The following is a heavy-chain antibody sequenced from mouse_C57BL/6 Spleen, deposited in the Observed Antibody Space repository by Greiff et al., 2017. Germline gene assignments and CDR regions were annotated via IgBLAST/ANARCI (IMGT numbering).Heavy chain of an antibody. V-gene: IGHV5-9*01. CDR3: ARHAWDGYFDY. CDR1: GFTFSSYT. Sequence: EVKLMESGGGLVKPGGSLKLSCAASGFTFSSYTMSWVRQTPEKRLEWVATISGGGGNTYYPDSVKGRFTISRDNAKNTLYLQMSSLRSEDTALYYCARHAWDGYFDYWGQGTTLTVSS. J-gene: IGHJ2*01. CDR2: ISGGGGNT. D-gene: IGHD4-1*01.